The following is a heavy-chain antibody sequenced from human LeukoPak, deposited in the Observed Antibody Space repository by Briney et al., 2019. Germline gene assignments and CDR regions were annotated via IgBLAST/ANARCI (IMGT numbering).Heavy chain of an antibody. CDR3: AREGFGESKSYYYYGMDV. CDR2: IIPIFGTA. CDR1: GGTFSSYA. Sequence: SVTVSCKASGGTFSSYAISWVRQAPGQGLEWMGGIIPIFGTANYAQKFQGRVTITADESTSTAYMELSSLRSEDTAVYYCAREGFGESKSYYYYGMDVWGQGTTVTVSS. D-gene: IGHD3-10*01. V-gene: IGHV1-69*01. J-gene: IGHJ6*02.